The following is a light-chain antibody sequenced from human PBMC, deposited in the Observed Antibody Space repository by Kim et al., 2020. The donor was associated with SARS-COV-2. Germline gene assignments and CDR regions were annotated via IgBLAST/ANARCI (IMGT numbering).Light chain of an antibody. V-gene: IGLV3-1*01. J-gene: IGLJ2*01. CDR3: QAWGSGVVV. CDR1: KLGDRF. CDR2: QDT. Sequence: SVSPGQTATIVCSGDKLGDRFACWYQQKPGQSPLLVIYQDTKRASGIPYRFSGSTSGNTSTLPISGTQTVDEADYFCQAWGSGVVVFGGGTQLTFL.